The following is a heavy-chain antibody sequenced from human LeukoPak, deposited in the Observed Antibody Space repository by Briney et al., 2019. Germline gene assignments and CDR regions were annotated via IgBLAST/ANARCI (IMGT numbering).Heavy chain of an antibody. CDR1: RFTFNTYA. D-gene: IGHD2-15*01. V-gene: IGHV3-23*01. Sequence: QSGGSLRLSCVASRFTFNTYAVYWVRQAPGKGLEWVSAISSNGDITYYADSVRGRFTISRDNSKNTVFLQMNSLRADDTAVYYCATVKRDCSGGTCYSYDYWGQGTLVTVSS. CDR3: ATVKRDCSGGTCYSYDY. J-gene: IGHJ4*02. CDR2: ISSNGDIT.